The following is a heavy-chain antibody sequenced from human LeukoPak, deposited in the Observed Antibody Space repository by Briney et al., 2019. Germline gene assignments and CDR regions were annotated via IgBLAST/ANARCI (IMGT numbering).Heavy chain of an antibody. CDR1: GGSISSYY. D-gene: IGHD2-2*02. V-gene: IGHV4-59*01. Sequence: ETLSLTCTVSGGSISSYYWSWIRQPPGKGLEWIGYIYYSGSTNYNPSLKSRVTISVDTSKNQFSLKLSSVTAADTAVYYCAKVAEGYCSSTSCYSFDYWGQGTLVTVSS. J-gene: IGHJ4*02. CDR3: AKVAEGYCSSTSCYSFDY. CDR2: IYYSGST.